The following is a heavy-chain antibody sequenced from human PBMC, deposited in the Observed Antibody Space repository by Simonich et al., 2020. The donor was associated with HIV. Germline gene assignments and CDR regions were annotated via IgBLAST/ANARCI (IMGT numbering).Heavy chain of an antibody. V-gene: IGHV3-7*01. CDR2: IRQDGSDK. CDR1: GFTFSSYW. J-gene: IGHJ4*02. D-gene: IGHD6-6*01. CDR3: ARGWDGSSSSLDDY. Sequence: EVQLVESGGGLVQPGGSLRLSCVASGFTFSSYWMTWVRQAPGKGLEGVAKIRQDGSDKDYVDSGKGRFTISRDNAKNSLFLQMNSLKAEDTAVYYCARGWDGSSSSLDDYWGQGTLVTVSS.